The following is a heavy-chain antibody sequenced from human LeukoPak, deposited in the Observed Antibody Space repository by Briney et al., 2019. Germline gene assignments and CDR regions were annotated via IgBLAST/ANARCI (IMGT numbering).Heavy chain of an antibody. J-gene: IGHJ4*02. CDR1: GGSISSSSYY. Sequence: SETLSLTYTVSGGSISSSSYYRGWIRQPPGKSLEWIGSIYYSGSTYYNPSLKSRVTIPVDTSKNQFSLKLSSVTAADTAVYYCARGDVDGPLDYWGQGTLVTVSS. CDR3: ARGDVDGPLDY. D-gene: IGHD5-24*01. V-gene: IGHV4-39*07. CDR2: IYYSGST.